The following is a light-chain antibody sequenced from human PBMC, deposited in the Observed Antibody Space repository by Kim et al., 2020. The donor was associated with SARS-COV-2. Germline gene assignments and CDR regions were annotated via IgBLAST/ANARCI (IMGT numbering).Light chain of an antibody. CDR2: SNN. CDR3: AAWDDSLNGPV. J-gene: IGLJ3*02. Sequence: QSVLTQPPSASGTTGQRVTISCSGSSSNIGRNTVNWYQQLPGTAPKLLIYSNNQRLSGVPDRFSGSKSGTSASLAISGLQSEDEADYYCAAWDDSLNGPVFGGGTQLTVL. V-gene: IGLV1-44*01. CDR1: SSNIGRNT.